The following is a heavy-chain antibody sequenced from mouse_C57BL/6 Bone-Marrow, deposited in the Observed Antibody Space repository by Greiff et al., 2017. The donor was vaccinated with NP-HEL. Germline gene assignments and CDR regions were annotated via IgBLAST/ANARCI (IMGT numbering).Heavy chain of an antibody. V-gene: IGHV1-64*01. Sequence: QVQLQQPGAELVKPGASVKLSCKASGYTFTSYWMHWVKQRPGQGLEWIGMIHPNSGSTNYNEKFKSKATLTVDKSSSTAYMQLSSLTSEDSAVYYCARMRDYDYDGGFDYWGQGTTLTVSS. CDR1: GYTFTSYW. J-gene: IGHJ2*01. CDR3: ARMRDYDYDGGFDY. D-gene: IGHD2-4*01. CDR2: IHPNSGST.